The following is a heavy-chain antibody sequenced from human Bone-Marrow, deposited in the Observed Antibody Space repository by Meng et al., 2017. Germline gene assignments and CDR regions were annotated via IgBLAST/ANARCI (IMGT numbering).Heavy chain of an antibody. V-gene: IGHV1-2*06. CDR3: ARDEDISAAGKLFGDY. Sequence: ASVKVSCKASGYTFPDYWLHWVRRAPGQGLEWMGRINPKSGDTNYAQRFQGRVTMTGDTSISTAYMELSGLRSDDTAMYYCARDEDISAAGKLFGDYWGQGTLVIVSS. J-gene: IGHJ4*02. CDR1: GYTFPDYW. D-gene: IGHD6-13*01. CDR2: INPKSGDT.